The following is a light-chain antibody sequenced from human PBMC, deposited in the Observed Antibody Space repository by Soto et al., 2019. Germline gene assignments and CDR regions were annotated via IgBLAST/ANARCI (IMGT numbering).Light chain of an antibody. Sequence: QSVLTQPASVSGSPGQSITISCTGTSSDVGPYDYVSWYQQHPGKAPQLMIYAVSNRPSGVSNRFSASKSGNTASLFISGLQAEDEADYYCSSYTSDSSYVFGSGTKSPS. CDR3: SSYTSDSSYV. V-gene: IGLV2-14*01. CDR1: SSDVGPYDY. J-gene: IGLJ1*01. CDR2: AVS.